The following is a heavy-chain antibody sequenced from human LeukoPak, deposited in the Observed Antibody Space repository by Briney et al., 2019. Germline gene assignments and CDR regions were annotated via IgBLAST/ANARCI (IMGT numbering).Heavy chain of an antibody. CDR1: GFTFSSYA. CDR3: ARVSHGSGSYYPFDY. D-gene: IGHD3-10*01. V-gene: IGHV3-23*01. Sequence: GGSLRLSCAASGFTFSSYAMTWVRQAPGKGLEWVSTISSSGYSTYYADSVKGRFTISRDNSKNTLYLQMNSLRAEDTAVYYCARVSHGSGSYYPFDYWGQGTLVTVSS. J-gene: IGHJ4*02. CDR2: ISSSGYST.